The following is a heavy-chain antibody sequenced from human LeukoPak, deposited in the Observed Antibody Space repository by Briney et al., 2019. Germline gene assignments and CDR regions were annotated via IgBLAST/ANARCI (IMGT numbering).Heavy chain of an antibody. D-gene: IGHD6-19*01. CDR3: AKDLWSGIAVAIGFDY. Sequence: PGGSLRLSCGASGFTFSSYGMTWVRQAPGKGLEWVAGISGSGDSTYYADSVKGRFTISRDNSKNTLYLQMNSLRAEDTAVYYCAKDLWSGIAVAIGFDYWGQGTLVTVSS. CDR2: ISGSGDST. V-gene: IGHV3-23*01. J-gene: IGHJ4*02. CDR1: GFTFSSYG.